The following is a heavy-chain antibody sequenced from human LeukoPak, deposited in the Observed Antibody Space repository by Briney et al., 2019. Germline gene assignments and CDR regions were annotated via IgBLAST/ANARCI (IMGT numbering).Heavy chain of an antibody. CDR1: GRSISSGSYY. V-gene: IGHV4-61*02. CDR3: ARDPWGVVEMDV. J-gene: IGHJ6*04. Sequence: PSDTLSITYTVAGRSISSGSYYRSWIRQPAGQELEWVGRISPSWSTHCKPSLKRRDTISVDTSKNQFSLKLSSVTAADTAVYYCARDPWGVVEMDVWGKGTTVTVSS. D-gene: IGHD2-2*01. CDR2: ISPSWST.